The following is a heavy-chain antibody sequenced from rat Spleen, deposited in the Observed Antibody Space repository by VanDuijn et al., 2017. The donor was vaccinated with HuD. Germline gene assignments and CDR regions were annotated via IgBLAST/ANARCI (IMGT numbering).Heavy chain of an antibody. CDR1: GFTFSNYG. D-gene: IGHD4-3*01. Sequence: EVQLVESGGGLVQPGRSLKLSCAASGFTFSNYGMAWVRQAPTKGLEWVASISTGGGNTYYRDSVKGRFTISRDNAKSTLYLQMDSLRSEDTATYYCARPRHNSGYAWFAYWGQGTLVTVSS. CDR2: ISTGGGNT. CDR3: ARPRHNSGYAWFAY. J-gene: IGHJ3*01. V-gene: IGHV5S13*01.